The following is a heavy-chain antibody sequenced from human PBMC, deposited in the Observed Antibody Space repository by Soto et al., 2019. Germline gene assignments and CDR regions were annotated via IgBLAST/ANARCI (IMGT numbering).Heavy chain of an antibody. CDR2: IYSGGST. CDR3: ARDPLGELLIGMDV. D-gene: IGHD3-10*01. CDR1: GFTVSSNY. V-gene: IGHV3-53*01. Sequence: PGGSLRLSCAASGFTVSSNYMSWVRQAPGKGLEWVSVIYSGGSTYYADSVKGRFTISRDNSKNTLYLQMNSLRAEDTAVYYCARDPLGELLIGMDVWGQGTTVTVSS. J-gene: IGHJ6*02.